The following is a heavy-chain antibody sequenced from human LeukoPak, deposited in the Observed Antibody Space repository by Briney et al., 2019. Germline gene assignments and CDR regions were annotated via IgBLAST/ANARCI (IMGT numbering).Heavy chain of an antibody. CDR1: GGSFSGYY. V-gene: IGHV4-34*01. Sequence: PSDTLSLTCVVYGGSFSGYYWSCLRQAPGKGREWIGEISHGGITKYNPPLTSRVTISVDSSKKQLSLNLTSVTAADTAVYYCARGIAVAVDYYYYYMDVWGKGTTVTVSS. D-gene: IGHD6-19*01. J-gene: IGHJ6*03. CDR2: ISHGGIT. CDR3: ARGIAVAVDYYYYYMDV.